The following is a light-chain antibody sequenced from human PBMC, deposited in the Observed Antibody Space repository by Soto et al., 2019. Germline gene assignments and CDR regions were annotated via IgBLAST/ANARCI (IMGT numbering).Light chain of an antibody. V-gene: IGKV3-15*01. J-gene: IGKJ1*01. CDR3: QKYKDWHTT. CDR2: SAS. CDR1: HTLDSM. Sequence: IVLTQSPATLSVSPGERATLSCWASHTLDSMVAWYQQKSGQAPRLLIYSASARATGVPARFSGYGSGTDFTLTISSLESEDRGVYDCQKYKDWHTTFGQGTKVEV.